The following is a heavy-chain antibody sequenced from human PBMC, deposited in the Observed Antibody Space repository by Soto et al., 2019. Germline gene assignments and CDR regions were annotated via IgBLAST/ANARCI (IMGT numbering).Heavy chain of an antibody. Sequence: QVQLVQSGAEVTEPGATVKVSCKASGYSFTSLDINRVRQTTGQGLEWMGWMQPSSGRTGYAQKFQGRVTMTRDTSINTAYMELSSLTSDDTAFYYCARGVTAGVDYWGQGTLVTVSS. V-gene: IGHV1-8*01. CDR1: GYSFTSLD. CDR2: MQPSSGRT. CDR3: ARGVTAGVDY. J-gene: IGHJ4*02. D-gene: IGHD1-26*01.